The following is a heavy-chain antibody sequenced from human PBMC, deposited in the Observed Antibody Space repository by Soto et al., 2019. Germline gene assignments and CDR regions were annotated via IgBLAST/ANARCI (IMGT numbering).Heavy chain of an antibody. D-gene: IGHD2-2*01. CDR3: ARGGYRSSTSCRRYYYYYGMDV. Sequence: PGGSLRLSCAASGFTFSSYAMHWVRQAPGKGLEWVAVISYDGSNKYYADSVKGRFTISRDNSKNTLYLQMNSLRAEDTAVYYCARGGYRSSTSCRRYYYYYGMDVWGQGTTVTVSS. V-gene: IGHV3-30-3*01. J-gene: IGHJ6*02. CDR1: GFTFSSYA. CDR2: ISYDGSNK.